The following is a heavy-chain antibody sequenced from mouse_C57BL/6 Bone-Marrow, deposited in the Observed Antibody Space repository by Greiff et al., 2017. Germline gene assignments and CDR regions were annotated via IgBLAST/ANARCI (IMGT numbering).Heavy chain of an antibody. CDR1: GFNIKDDY. CDR2: IDPENGDT. V-gene: IGHV14-4*01. Sequence: EVNVVESGAELVRPGASVKLSCTASGFNIKDDYMHWVKQRPEQGLEWIGWIDPENGDTEYASKFQGKATITVDTSSNTAYLQLSSLTAEDTAVFYCTRIADWGQGNLVIVSA. J-gene: IGHJ3*01. CDR3: TRIAD.